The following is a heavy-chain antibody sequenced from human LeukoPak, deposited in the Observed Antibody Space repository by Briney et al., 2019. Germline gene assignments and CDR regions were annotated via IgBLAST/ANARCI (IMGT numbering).Heavy chain of an antibody. CDR3: ARRIQLWYAFDI. V-gene: IGHV3-53*01. J-gene: IGHJ3*02. D-gene: IGHD5-18*01. Sequence: GGSLRLSCAASGFTVSSNYMSWVRQAPGKGLEWVSVIYSGGSTYYADSVKGRFTISRDNSKNTLYLQMNSLRAEDTAVYYCARRIQLWYAFDIWGQGTMVTVSS. CDR2: IYSGGST. CDR1: GFTVSSNY.